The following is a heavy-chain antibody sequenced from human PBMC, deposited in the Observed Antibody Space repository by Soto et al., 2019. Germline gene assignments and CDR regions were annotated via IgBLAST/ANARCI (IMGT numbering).Heavy chain of an antibody. CDR3: ARGQPAAY. Sequence: QVQLQQWGAGLLKPSETLSLTCAVYGGSLSGYYWSWIRQPPGKGPEWIGEINHTGGTNYNSSLKSRVTISADTSKNQFSLKITSMTAADTAVYYCARGQPAAYWGQGTLVTVSS. CDR1: GGSLSGYY. CDR2: INHTGGT. V-gene: IGHV4-34*01. D-gene: IGHD2-2*01. J-gene: IGHJ4*02.